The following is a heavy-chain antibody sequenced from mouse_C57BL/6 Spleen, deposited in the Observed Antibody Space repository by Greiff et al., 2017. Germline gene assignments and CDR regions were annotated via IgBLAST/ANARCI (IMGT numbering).Heavy chain of an antibody. CDR2: INPGSGGT. CDR3: ARSQVFKTKVVSPFGN. CDR1: GYAFTNYL. J-gene: IGHJ2*01. D-gene: IGHD1-1*01. Sequence: QVQLQQSGAELVRPGTSVKVSCKASGYAFTNYLIEWVKQRPGQGLEWIGVINPGSGGTNYNEKVKGKATLTADKSSSTAYMQLSSLASEDSAVYFCARSQVFKTKVVSPFGNWGQGTTLTGSS. V-gene: IGHV1-54*01.